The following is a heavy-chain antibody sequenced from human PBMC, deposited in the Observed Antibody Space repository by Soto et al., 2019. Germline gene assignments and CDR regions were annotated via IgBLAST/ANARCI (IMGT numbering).Heavy chain of an antibody. CDR3: AKGSGGFRPYYFDY. Sequence: PGGSLRLSCSASGVITFSNYAMAWARQAPGKGLEWVSAIGGGGISTYYADSVKGRFTISRDNSKNTLYLQMDSLRAEDTAIYYCAKGSGGFRPYYFDYWGQGTLVTVSS. J-gene: IGHJ4*02. D-gene: IGHD2-15*01. CDR2: IGGGGIST. CDR1: GVITFSNYA. V-gene: IGHV3-23*01.